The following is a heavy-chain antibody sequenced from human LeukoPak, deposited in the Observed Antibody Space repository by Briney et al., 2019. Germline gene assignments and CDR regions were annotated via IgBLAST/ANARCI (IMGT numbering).Heavy chain of an antibody. J-gene: IGHJ6*03. V-gene: IGHV1-3*03. CDR1: GYTFTSYG. CDR2: INAGNGNT. CDR3: ARGDYYGSGSYYPGYYYMDV. Sequence: ASVKVSCKASGYTFTSYGISWVRQAPGQRLEWMGWINAGNGNTKYSQEFQGRVTITRDTSASTAYMELSSLRSEDMAVYYCARGDYYGSGSYYPGYYYMDVWGKGTTVTVSS. D-gene: IGHD3-10*01.